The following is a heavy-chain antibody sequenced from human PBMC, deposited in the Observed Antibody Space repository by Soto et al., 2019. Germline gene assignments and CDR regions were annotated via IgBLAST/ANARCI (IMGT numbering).Heavy chain of an antibody. D-gene: IGHD3-10*01. CDR2: IVPLFGTT. CDR3: EIVLGSGELSVV. CDR1: SGTYCNYV. J-gene: IGHJ6*02. V-gene: IGHV1-69*13. Sequence: SVKVCVDASSGTYCNYVITRDRQAPVQGLEWMGGIVPLFGTTDYATKFQGRIAITADESTTIVYMDLSSLRFEETAVYFCEIVLGSGELSVVWVHGTTVTV.